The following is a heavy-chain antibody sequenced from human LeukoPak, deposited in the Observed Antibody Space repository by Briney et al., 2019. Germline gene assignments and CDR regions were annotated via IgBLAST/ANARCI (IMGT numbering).Heavy chain of an antibody. CDR1: GFTFSSYA. Sequence: GGSLRLSCAASGFTFSSYAMHWVRQAPGKGLEWVAVISYDGSNKYYADSVKGRFTISRDNSKNTLYLQMNSLRAEDTAVYYCAREGGDIVVVPAAIDLDYWGQGTLVTVSS. CDR2: ISYDGSNK. CDR3: AREGGDIVVVPAAIDLDY. J-gene: IGHJ4*02. V-gene: IGHV3-30*04. D-gene: IGHD2-2*02.